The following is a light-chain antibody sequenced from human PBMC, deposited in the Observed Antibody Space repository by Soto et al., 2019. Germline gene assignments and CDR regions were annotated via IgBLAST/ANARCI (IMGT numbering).Light chain of an antibody. CDR3: QQSYSTPRFT. V-gene: IGKV1-39*01. CDR1: QSISSY. Sequence: DIQMTQSPSSLSASVGDRVTITCRASQSISSYLNWYQQKPGKAPKLLIYAASTLQSGGPSRFSGSGSGTDFTLPISSLQPEDFATYYCQQSYSTPRFTFGPGTKVDIK. CDR2: AAS. J-gene: IGKJ3*01.